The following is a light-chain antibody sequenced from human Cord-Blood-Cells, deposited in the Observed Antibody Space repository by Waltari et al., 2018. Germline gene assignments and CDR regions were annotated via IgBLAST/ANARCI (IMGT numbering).Light chain of an antibody. CDR3: SSYTSSSTVV. CDR2: DVS. V-gene: IGLV2-14*01. Sequence: QSALTQPASVSGSPGQSITISCTGTSSDVGGYNYVSWYQQHPGKAPKLMIYDVSKRPSGVSNRFSRSKSGNTASLTISGLQAEDEADYYCSSYTSSSTVVFGGGTKLTVL. J-gene: IGLJ2*01. CDR1: SSDVGGYNY.